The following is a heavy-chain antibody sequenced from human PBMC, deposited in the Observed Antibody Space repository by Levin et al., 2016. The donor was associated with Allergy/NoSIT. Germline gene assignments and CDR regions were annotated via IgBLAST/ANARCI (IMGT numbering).Heavy chain of an antibody. CDR1: GGTFSSYT. D-gene: IGHD3-10*01. CDR2: IIPILGIA. J-gene: IGHJ6*02. V-gene: IGHV1-69*04. Sequence: SVKVSCKASGGTFSSYTISWVRQAPGQGLEWMGRIIPILGIANYAQKFQGRVTITADKSTSTAYMELSSLRSEDTAVYYCARERFGELSFGGLDVWGQGTTVTVSS. CDR3: ARERFGELSFGGLDV.